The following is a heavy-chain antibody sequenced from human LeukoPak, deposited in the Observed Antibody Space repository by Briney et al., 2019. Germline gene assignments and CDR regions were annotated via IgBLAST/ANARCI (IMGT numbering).Heavy chain of an antibody. CDR1: GYTFTGYY. CDR2: ISAYDGNT. Sequence: ASVKVSCKASGYTFTGYYMHWVRQAPGQGLEWMGWISAYDGNTKYAQKVQGRVTMTTDTSTNTAYMELRSLRPDDTAIYYCARDLSSYSSGWYVSLVWGQGTLVTVSS. V-gene: IGHV1-18*04. J-gene: IGHJ4*02. D-gene: IGHD6-19*01. CDR3: ARDLSSYSSGWYVSLV.